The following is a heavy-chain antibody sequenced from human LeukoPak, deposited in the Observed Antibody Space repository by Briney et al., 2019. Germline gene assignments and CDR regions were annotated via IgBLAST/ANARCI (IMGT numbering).Heavy chain of an antibody. Sequence: EASVKVSCKASGYTFTSYGISWVRQAPGQGLEWMGWISAYNGNTNYAQKLQGRVTMTTDTSTSTAYMELRSLRSDDTAVYYCARGRAAAGPEGRYFDLWGRGTLVTVSS. D-gene: IGHD6-13*01. CDR1: GYTFTSYG. V-gene: IGHV1-18*01. CDR3: ARGRAAAGPEGRYFDL. J-gene: IGHJ2*01. CDR2: ISAYNGNT.